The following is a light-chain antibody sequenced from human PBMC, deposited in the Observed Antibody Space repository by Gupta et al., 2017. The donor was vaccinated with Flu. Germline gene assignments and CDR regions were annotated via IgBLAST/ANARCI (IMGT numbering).Light chain of an antibody. V-gene: IGLV3-9*01. J-gene: IGLJ2*01. CDR2: RNS. Sequence: SYVLTQPLSVSVALGQPATITCGEDSCGSQVLNWHQQKPGQAPVLVIYRNSDRPAGIPARVSGSGSGNTATLTISRAKVEDEDDYFCQVWASGTVVFGGGTKLTVL. CDR3: QVWASGTVV. CDR1: SCGSQV.